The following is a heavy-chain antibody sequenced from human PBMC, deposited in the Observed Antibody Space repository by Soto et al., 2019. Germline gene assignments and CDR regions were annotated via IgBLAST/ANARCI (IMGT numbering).Heavy chain of an antibody. J-gene: IGHJ5*02. D-gene: IGHD3-22*01. CDR1: DGSISSRDYY. CDR2: IYYSGSP. CDR3: ARDWSRAYYPTWFDP. Sequence: QVRLQDSGAGLVKPSQTLSLTCTVSDGSISSRDYYWSWIRQPPGKGLEWIGYIYYSGSPYYSPSLKSRATISIDTSKNQFSLNLTSVTAADTAVYYCARDWSRAYYPTWFDPWGRGTLVTVSS. V-gene: IGHV4-30-4*01.